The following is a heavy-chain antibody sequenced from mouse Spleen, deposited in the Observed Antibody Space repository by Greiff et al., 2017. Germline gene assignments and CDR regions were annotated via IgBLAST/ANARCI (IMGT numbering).Heavy chain of an antibody. J-gene: IGHJ2*01. CDR1: GYTFTSYG. Sequence: QVQLQQSGAELARPGASVKLSCKASGYTFTSYGISWVKQRTGQGLEWIGEIYPRSGNTYYNEKFKGKATLTADKSSSTAYMELRSLTSEDSAVYFCAREGGNYEEGDYWGQGTTLTVSS. CDR3: AREGGNYEEGDY. D-gene: IGHD2-1*01. V-gene: IGHV1-81*01. CDR2: IYPRSGNT.